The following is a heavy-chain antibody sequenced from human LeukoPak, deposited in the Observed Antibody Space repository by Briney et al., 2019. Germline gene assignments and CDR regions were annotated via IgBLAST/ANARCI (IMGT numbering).Heavy chain of an antibody. CDR1: GFTVSSDY. J-gene: IGHJ4*02. D-gene: IGHD6-19*01. CDR3: ARRRVDSSGWKPSYYFDY. CDR2: INHSGST. V-gene: IGHV4-34*01. Sequence: TGGSLRLSCAVSGFTVSSDYMSWIRQPPGKGLEWIGEINHSGSTNYNPSLKSRVTISVDTSKNQFSLKLSSVTAADTAVYYCARRRVDSSGWKPSYYFDYWGQGTLVTVSS.